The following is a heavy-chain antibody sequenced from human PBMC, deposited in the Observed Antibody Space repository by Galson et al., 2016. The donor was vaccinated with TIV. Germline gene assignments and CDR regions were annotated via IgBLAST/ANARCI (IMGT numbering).Heavy chain of an antibody. CDR2: ISYDGSNK. J-gene: IGHJ2*01. CDR1: GFTFSSYA. V-gene: IGHV3-30-3*01. Sequence: SLRLSCAASGFTFSSYAMHWVRQTPGKGLEWVAVISYDGSNKFYADSVKGRSTISKDNSKNTLYLQMTSLRAEDTALYYCARDRHHGYFDLWGRGTLVTVSS. CDR3: ARDRHHGYFDL.